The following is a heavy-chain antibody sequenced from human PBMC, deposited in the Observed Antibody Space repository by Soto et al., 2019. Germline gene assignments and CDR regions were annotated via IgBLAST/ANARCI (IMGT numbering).Heavy chain of an antibody. V-gene: IGHV3-30*18. CDR3: EKELWRLAAAGNWGGFDY. CDR1: GFTFSSYG. Sequence: QVQLVASGGGVVQPGRSLRLSCAASGFTFSSYGMHWVRQAPGKGLELVAVISYDGSNKYYADSVKGRFTISRDNSKTSLYLQRNSLTAADTAVYYCEKELWRLAAAGNWGGFDYWGQGTLVTVSS. J-gene: IGHJ4*02. D-gene: IGHD6-13*01. CDR2: ISYDGSNK.